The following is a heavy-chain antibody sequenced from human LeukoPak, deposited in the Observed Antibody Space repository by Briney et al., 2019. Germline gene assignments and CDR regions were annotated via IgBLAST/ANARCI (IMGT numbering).Heavy chain of an antibody. D-gene: IGHD5-18*01. CDR3: ARHGADSYGSVWLTYGMDV. CDR2: IFYSGTT. V-gene: IGHV4-39*01. Sequence: SETLSLTCSVSGGSISRSGYYWGWIRQPPGKGLEWIGNIFYSGTTHYNPSLKSRVTISVDTSKNQFSLKLSSVTAADTAVYYCARHGADSYGSVWLTYGMDVWGQGTTVTVSS. CDR1: GGSISRSGYY. J-gene: IGHJ6*02.